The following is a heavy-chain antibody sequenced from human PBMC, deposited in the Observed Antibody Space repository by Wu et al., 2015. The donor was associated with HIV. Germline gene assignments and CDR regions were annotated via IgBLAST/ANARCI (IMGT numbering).Heavy chain of an antibody. J-gene: IGHJ4*02. CDR1: GVALTSFA. CDR3: ARVYSTTWYDFFDY. D-gene: IGHD2/OR15-2a*01. V-gene: IGHV1-69*05. Sequence: QVQLVQSGAEVKKPGSSVKVSCKASGVALTSFAFSWVRQAPGQGLEWIGGIIPLFDVAQYAQKFRDRVTITTDESTSTTYLELSSLRSEDTAIYFCARVYSTTWYDFFDYWGQGRWSPSPQ. CDR2: IIPLFDVA.